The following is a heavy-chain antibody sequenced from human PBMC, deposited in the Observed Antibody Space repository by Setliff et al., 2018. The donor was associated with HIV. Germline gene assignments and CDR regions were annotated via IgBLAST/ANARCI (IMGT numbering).Heavy chain of an antibody. CDR2: ISSGGEIM. CDR1: GFNFSSYS. V-gene: IGHV3-23*01. CDR3: AKDPRAAVATICDY. J-gene: IGHJ4*02. Sequence: GGSLSLSCAASGFNFSSYSMNWVRQAQGKGLEWVSAISSGGEIMFYADSVKGRFTISRDNAKNSRYLQMNSLSTEDTAVYYCAKDPRAAVATICDYWGQGTLVTVSS. D-gene: IGHD5-12*01.